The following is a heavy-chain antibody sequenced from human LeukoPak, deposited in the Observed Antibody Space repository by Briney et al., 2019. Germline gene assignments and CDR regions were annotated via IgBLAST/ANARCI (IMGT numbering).Heavy chain of an antibody. V-gene: IGHV3-48*03. J-gene: IGHJ4*02. CDR3: VRNDYSSSSYFY. Sequence: GGSLRLSCAASGFTVSSNYMNWVRQAPGEGLEWVSYISSGGSAIYYADSVKGRFTISRDNAKNSLYLQMNSLRAEDTAVYYCVRNDYSSSSYFYWGQGTLVTVSS. CDR1: GFTVSSNY. D-gene: IGHD6-6*01. CDR2: ISSGGSAI.